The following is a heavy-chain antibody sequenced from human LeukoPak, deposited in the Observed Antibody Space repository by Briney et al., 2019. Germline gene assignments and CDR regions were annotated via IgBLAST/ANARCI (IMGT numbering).Heavy chain of an antibody. CDR2: ISSSSSYI. D-gene: IGHD3-9*01. J-gene: IGHJ5*02. V-gene: IGHV3-21*01. CDR1: GFTFSSYG. Sequence: GGSLRLSCAASGFTFSSYGMNWVRQAPGKGLEWVSSISSSSSYIYYADSVKGRFTISRDNAKNSLYLQMNSLRAEDTAVYYCARDEVLRYFDWSINWFDPWGQGTLVTVSS. CDR3: ARDEVLRYFDWSINWFDP.